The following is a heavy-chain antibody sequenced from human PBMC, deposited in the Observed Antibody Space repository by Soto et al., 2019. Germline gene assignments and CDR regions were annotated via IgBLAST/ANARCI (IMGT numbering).Heavy chain of an antibody. CDR1: GFTFSNYA. CDR2: ISSDGSNK. D-gene: IGHD3-10*02. CDR3: AKDPFLIMLRQPPRSTLVP. V-gene: IGHV3-30*18. J-gene: IGHJ5*02. Sequence: PGGPLRLSGAAAGFTFSNYAMHWVRQAPGKGLEWVAVISSDGSNKYYADSVKGRFTISRDNSRNTLYLQINSLRVEDTAVYYCAKDPFLIMLRQPPRSTLVPW.